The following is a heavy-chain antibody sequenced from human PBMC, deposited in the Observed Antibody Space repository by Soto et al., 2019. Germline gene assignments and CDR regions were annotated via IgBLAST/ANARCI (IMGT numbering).Heavy chain of an antibody. CDR1: GFTFSSFA. Sequence: EVQLLESGGGLVQPGGSLRLSCADSGFTFSSFAMTWVRQAPGEGLEWVSSIRSSGETTYYSDSVKGRFTISRDISKNMVYLQMTSLRAEDTAVYFCVQDWTGNSCPCMVVWGQGTTVTVSS. V-gene: IGHV3-23*01. CDR3: VQDWTGNSCPCMVV. J-gene: IGHJ6*02. D-gene: IGHD6-13*01. CDR2: IRSSGETT.